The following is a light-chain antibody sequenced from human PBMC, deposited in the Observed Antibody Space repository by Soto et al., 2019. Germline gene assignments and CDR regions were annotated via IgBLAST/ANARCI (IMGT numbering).Light chain of an antibody. CDR2: AAS. V-gene: IGKV1-6*01. CDR1: QGIRTE. J-gene: IGKJ1*01. CDR3: LHDSDYPRT. Sequence: ATQMTQSPSSLSASVGDRVTIACRASQGIRTELAWYQQKRGEAPKLLIYAASALQSGVPSRFSGSGSGTDFTLTISNLKPEDFATYYCLHDSDYPRTFGQGTKVEMK.